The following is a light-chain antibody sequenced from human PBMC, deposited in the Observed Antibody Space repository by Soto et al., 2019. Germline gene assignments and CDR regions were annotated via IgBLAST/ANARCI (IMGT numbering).Light chain of an antibody. Sequence: EIVIPNPHAPRPVSPGERATLSSGPSQSVSGNVAWSQTKFGQAPRLPCSGAFPRATGIPARFRGSGSGTEFTLTISSQQSEDFGVYYSQDYNKWPPWTLGQG. CDR3: QDYNKWPPWT. CDR1: QSVSGN. CDR2: GAF. V-gene: IGKV3-15*01. J-gene: IGKJ1*01.